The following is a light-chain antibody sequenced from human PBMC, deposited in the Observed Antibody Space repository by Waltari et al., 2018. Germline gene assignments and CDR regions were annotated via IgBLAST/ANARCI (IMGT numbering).Light chain of an antibody. CDR3: CSYASGSTFV. Sequence: QSALTHPAPVSGSPGQSLTIPSAGTSSDVGHYNLHPWYQQHAGEAPKLMIYEVTKRPSGVSNRFSGSKSGNTASLTISGLQAEDEADYYCCSYASGSTFVFGGGTKLTVL. CDR2: EVT. V-gene: IGLV2-23*02. J-gene: IGLJ2*01. CDR1: SSDVGHYNL.